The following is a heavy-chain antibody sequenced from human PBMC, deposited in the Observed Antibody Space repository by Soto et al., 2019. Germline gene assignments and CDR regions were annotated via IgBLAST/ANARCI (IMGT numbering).Heavy chain of an antibody. Sequence: GASVKVSCKASGYTFTSYAMHWVRQAPGQRLEWMGWINAGNGNTKYSQKFQGRVTTTRDTSASTAYMELSSLRSEDTAVYCCARGFYPLQIAAAGYNWFDPWGQGTLVTVSS. CDR1: GYTFTSYA. J-gene: IGHJ5*02. CDR3: ARGFYPLQIAAAGYNWFDP. D-gene: IGHD6-13*01. V-gene: IGHV1-3*01. CDR2: INAGNGNT.